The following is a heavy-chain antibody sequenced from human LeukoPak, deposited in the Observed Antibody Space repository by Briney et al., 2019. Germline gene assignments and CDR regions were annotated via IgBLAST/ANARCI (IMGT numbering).Heavy chain of an antibody. V-gene: IGHV3-30*02. CDR1: GFTFSTFG. J-gene: IGHJ4*02. Sequence: GGSLRLSCAASGFTFSTFGMHWVRQAPGKGLEWVAFIRNDGSTEYYADSVKGRFTISRDNAKNSLYLQMNSLRAEDTAVYYCARDLGNPDYGGNSLAHFDYWGQGTLVTVSS. D-gene: IGHD4-23*01. CDR2: IRNDGSTE. CDR3: ARDLGNPDYGGNSLAHFDY.